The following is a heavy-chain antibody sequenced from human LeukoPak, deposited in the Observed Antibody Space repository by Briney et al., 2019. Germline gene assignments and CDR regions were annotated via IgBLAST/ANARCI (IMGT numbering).Heavy chain of an antibody. CDR1: GFTFSSYS. CDR3: ARVGYCSSTSCFSAKFALDY. D-gene: IGHD2-2*01. CDR2: ISSSSSYI. J-gene: IGHJ4*02. V-gene: IGHV3-21*01. Sequence: GGSLRLSCAASGFTFSSYSMNWVRQAPGKGLEWVSSISSSSSYIYYADSVKGRFTISRDNAKNSLYLQMNSLRAEDTAVYYCARVGYCSSTSCFSAKFALDYWGQGTLVTVSS.